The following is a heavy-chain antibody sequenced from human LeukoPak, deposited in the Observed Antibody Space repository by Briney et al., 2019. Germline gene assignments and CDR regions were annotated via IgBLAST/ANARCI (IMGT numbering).Heavy chain of an antibody. J-gene: IGHJ4*02. CDR1: GGSISSYY. CDR2: IYYSGST. Sequence: SEILSLTCTVSGGSISSYYWSWIRQPPGKGLEWIGYIYYSGSTNYNPSLKSRVTISVDTSKNQFSLKLSSVTAADTAVYYCRGSSWYKDIDYWGQGTLVTVSS. CDR3: RGSSWYKDIDY. D-gene: IGHD6-13*01. V-gene: IGHV4-59*08.